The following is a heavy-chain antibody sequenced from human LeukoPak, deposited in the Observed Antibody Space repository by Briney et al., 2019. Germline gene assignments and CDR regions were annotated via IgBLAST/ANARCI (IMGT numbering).Heavy chain of an antibody. V-gene: IGHV4-4*02. Sequence: SETLSLTCAVSGGSIRNNNWWSWVRQPPGEGLEWIGETFHSGHTNYNPSLKSRVAISVDKSKNHFYLNLTSVTAADTAVYYCAKLDRRSNLFDPWGQGTLVTVSS. J-gene: IGHJ5*02. CDR2: TFHSGHT. D-gene: IGHD1-1*01. CDR3: AKLDRRSNLFDP. CDR1: GGSIRNNNW.